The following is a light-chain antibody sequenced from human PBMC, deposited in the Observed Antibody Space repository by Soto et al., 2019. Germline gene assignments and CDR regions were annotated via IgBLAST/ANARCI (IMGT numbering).Light chain of an antibody. Sequence: EILLTQSPSTLSLSPGEGVTLSCRASQSVSSSYLAWYQQKPGQAPRLLLYGASSRATGIPDRFSGSGSGTDFTLTITRLEPEDFGMYYCQQYSSSPRTFGQGTKLEI. V-gene: IGKV3-20*01. J-gene: IGKJ2*01. CDR3: QQYSSSPRT. CDR1: QSVSSSY. CDR2: GAS.